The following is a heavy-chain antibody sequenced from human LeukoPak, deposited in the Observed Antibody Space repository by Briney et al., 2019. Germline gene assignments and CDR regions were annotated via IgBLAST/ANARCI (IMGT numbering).Heavy chain of an antibody. Sequence: GGSLRLSCAASGFTFSSYAMHWVRQAPGKGLEWVAVISYDGSNKYYADSVKGRFAISRDNSKNTLYLQMNSLRAEDTAVYYCAELGITMIGGVWGKGTTVTISS. CDR2: ISYDGSNK. V-gene: IGHV3-30*09. D-gene: IGHD3-10*02. CDR3: AELGITMIGGV. J-gene: IGHJ6*04. CDR1: GFTFSSYA.